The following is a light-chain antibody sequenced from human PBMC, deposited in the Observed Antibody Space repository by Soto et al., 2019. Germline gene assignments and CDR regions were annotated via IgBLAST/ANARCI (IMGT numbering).Light chain of an antibody. CDR1: QDIRNY. CDR2: DAS. J-gene: IGKJ4*01. CDR3: QHYDHLPPLS. Sequence: DIQMTQSPSSLSASVGDRVTITCQASQDIRNYLNWYQQKPGKAPNLLIYDASNLRAGVPSRFSTSGSGTEFTFTISILQPEDIATNYCQHYDHLPPLSFGGGTKVEIK. V-gene: IGKV1-33*01.